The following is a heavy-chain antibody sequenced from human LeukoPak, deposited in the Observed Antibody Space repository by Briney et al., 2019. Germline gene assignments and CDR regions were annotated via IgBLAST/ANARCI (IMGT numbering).Heavy chain of an antibody. Sequence: GGSLRLSCAASGFTLTRNHMNWVRQVPGKGLEWVSGIIGGAGSTYYADSVKGRFTISGDNSKNTLFLQMNSLRAEDTAVYYCAHGAMYQLDYWGQGTLVTVSS. J-gene: IGHJ4*02. CDR1: GFTLTRNH. D-gene: IGHD2-2*01. CDR2: IIGGAGST. CDR3: AHGAMYQLDY. V-gene: IGHV3-23*01.